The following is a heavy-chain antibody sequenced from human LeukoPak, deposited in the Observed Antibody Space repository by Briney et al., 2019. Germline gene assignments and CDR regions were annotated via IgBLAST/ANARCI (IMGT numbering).Heavy chain of an antibody. J-gene: IGHJ3*02. Sequence: SETLSLTCTVSGGSISSYYWSWIRQPAGKGLEWIGRIYTSGSTNYNPSLKSRVTMSVDTSKNQFSLKLSSVTAADTAVYYCARGGYYGSGSYYGLDAFDIWGQGTMVTVSS. CDR2: IYTSGST. V-gene: IGHV4-4*07. CDR1: GGSISSYY. D-gene: IGHD3-10*01. CDR3: ARGGYYGSGSYYGLDAFDI.